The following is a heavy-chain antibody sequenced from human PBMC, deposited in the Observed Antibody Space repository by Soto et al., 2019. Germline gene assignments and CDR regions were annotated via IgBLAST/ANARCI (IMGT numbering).Heavy chain of an antibody. CDR2: IYYSGST. V-gene: IGHV4-39*01. D-gene: IGHD3-10*01. CDR3: ARGTRLWLGDRGMDV. Sequence: PSETLSLTCTVSGGSISSSSYYWGWIRQPPGKGLEWIGSIYYSGSTYYNPSLKSRVTISVDTSKNQFSLKLSSVTAADTAVYYCARGTRLWLGDRGMDVWGQGTTVTVSS. CDR1: GGSISSSSYY. J-gene: IGHJ6*02.